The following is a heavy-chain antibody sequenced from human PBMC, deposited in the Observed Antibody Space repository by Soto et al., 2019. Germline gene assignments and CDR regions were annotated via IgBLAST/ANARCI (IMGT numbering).Heavy chain of an antibody. J-gene: IGHJ4*02. D-gene: IGHD2-15*01. V-gene: IGHV1-3*01. CDR2: INSGDGNT. Sequence: QVQLVQSGAEVKEPGASLKVSCKASGYTFTNYPMHGVRQAPGQRLEWLGWINSGDGNTKCSPKFQGRVTLARDTSAGTIYMELSSLTLEDTAVYYCASGHCNGDGYIDYWGQGTLVTVSS. CDR1: GYTFTNYP. CDR3: ASGHCNGDGYIDY.